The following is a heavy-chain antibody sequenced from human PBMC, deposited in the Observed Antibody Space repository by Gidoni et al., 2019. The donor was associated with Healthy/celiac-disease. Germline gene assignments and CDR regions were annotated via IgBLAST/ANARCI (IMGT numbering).Heavy chain of an antibody. D-gene: IGHD3-10*01. J-gene: IGHJ4*02. CDR2: ISYDGSNK. CDR1: GFTFSSYG. Sequence: QVQLVESGGGVVQPGRSLRLSCAASGFTFSSYGMHWVRQAPGKGLEWVAVISYDGSNKYYADSVKGRFTISRDNSKNTLYLQMNSLRAEDTAVYYCAKDQGSGSYYNYDYWGQGTLVTVSS. V-gene: IGHV3-30*18. CDR3: AKDQGSGSYYNYDY.